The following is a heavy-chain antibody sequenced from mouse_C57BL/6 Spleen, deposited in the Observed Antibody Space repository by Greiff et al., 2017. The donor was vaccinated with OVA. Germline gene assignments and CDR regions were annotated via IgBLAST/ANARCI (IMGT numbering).Heavy chain of an antibody. CDR3: ARDRRYYGSSWYFDV. CDR1: GFTFSSYA. D-gene: IGHD1-1*01. CDR2: ISDGGSYT. Sequence: EVKLMESGGGLVKPGGSLKLSCAASGFTFSSYAMSWVRQTPEKRLEWVATISDGGSYTYYPDNVKGRFPISRDNAKNNLYLQMSHLKAEDTAMYYCARDRRYYGSSWYFDVWGTGTTVTVSS. V-gene: IGHV5-4*01. J-gene: IGHJ1*03.